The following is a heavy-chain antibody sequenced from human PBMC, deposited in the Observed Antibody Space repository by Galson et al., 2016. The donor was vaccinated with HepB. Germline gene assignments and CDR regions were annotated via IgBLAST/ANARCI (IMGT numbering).Heavy chain of an antibody. CDR2: ISGDGNST. D-gene: IGHD6-13*01. CDR1: GFTFSSYW. Sequence: FLRLSCAASGFTFSSYWMHWVRQAPGKGLMWVSRISGDGNSTSYADSVKGRFTISRDNAKNTLYLQLNSLRCEDTAVYYCTKGVYRRSWLLYYGMDVWGPGTTVSVSS. J-gene: IGHJ6*02. CDR3: TKGVYRRSWLLYYGMDV. V-gene: IGHV3-74*01.